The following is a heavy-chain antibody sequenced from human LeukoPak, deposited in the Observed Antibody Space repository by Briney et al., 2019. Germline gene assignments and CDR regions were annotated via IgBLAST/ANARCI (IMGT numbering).Heavy chain of an antibody. CDR3: ARLSPRSGSRSGSSWVLFDY. J-gene: IGHJ4*02. Sequence: SETLSLTCAVYGGSFSGDFWSWIRQSPGKGLEWIGEINHGGSTTYNPSLQSRVTMSVDTSTNQISLKMTSVTAADTAIYYCARLSPRSGSRSGSSWVLFDYWGQGTVVTVSS. V-gene: IGHV4-34*01. CDR2: INHGGST. D-gene: IGHD6-13*01. CDR1: GGSFSGDF.